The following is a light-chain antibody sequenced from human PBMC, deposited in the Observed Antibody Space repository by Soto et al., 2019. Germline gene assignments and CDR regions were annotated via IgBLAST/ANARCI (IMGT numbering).Light chain of an antibody. CDR1: ALPKQY. CDR3: QSADSSGTYLYV. Sequence: SYELTQPPSVSVSPGQTARITCSGDALPKQYAYWYQQKPGQAPVLVIYKDSERPSGIPERFSGSSSGTTVTLTISEVQAEDEADYYCQSADSSGTYLYVFGTGTKVTVL. J-gene: IGLJ1*01. CDR2: KDS. V-gene: IGLV3-25*02.